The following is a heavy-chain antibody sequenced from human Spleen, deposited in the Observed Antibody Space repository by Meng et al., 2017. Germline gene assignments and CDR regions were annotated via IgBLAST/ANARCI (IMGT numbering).Heavy chain of an antibody. CDR2: ISWNSGSI. CDR3: ARRRPDYGGSFDY. CDR1: GFTFDDYA. Sequence: GGSLRLSCAASGFTFDDYAMHWVRQAPGKGLEWVSGISWNSGSIGYADSVKGRFTISRDNAKNSLYLQMNSLRAEDMALYYCARRRPDYGGSFDYWGQGTLVTVSS. J-gene: IGHJ4*02. D-gene: IGHD4-23*01. V-gene: IGHV3-9*03.